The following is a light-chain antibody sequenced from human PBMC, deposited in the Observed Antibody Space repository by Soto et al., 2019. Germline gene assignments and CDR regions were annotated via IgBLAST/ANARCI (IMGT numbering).Light chain of an antibody. CDR3: HQYNNFWT. CDR1: QSVTSSY. J-gene: IGKJ1*01. V-gene: IGKV3-20*01. Sequence: EIVLTQSPGTLSLSPGERATLPCRASQSVTSSYLTWYQQKPGQAPRLLIYGASTRAAGIPDRFSGSGSGTEFTLTISSLQSEDFGLYYCHQYNNFWTFGQGTKVDI. CDR2: GAS.